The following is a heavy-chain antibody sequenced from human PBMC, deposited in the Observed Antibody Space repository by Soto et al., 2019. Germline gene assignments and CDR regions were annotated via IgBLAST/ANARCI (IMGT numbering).Heavy chain of an antibody. Sequence: GGSLRLSCAASGFTFSSYWMSWVRQAPGKGLEWVANIKQDGSEKYYVDSVKGRFTISRDNAKNSLYLQMNSLRAEDTAVYYCARDNYYGSGSYYISYWFDPWGQGTLVTVSS. D-gene: IGHD3-10*01. J-gene: IGHJ5*02. V-gene: IGHV3-7*01. CDR1: GFTFSSYW. CDR3: ARDNYYGSGSYYISYWFDP. CDR2: IKQDGSEK.